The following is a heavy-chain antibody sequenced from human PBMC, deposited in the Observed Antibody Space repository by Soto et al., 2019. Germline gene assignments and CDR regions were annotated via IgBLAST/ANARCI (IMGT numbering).Heavy chain of an antibody. CDR2: MNPNSGNT. V-gene: IGHV1-8*01. CDR1: GYTFTSYD. CDR3: ARERTRGFDP. Sequence: GASVKVSCTASGYTFTSYDINWVRQATGQGLEWMGWMNPNSGNTAYAQKFLGRVTMTRNTSISTAYMELSSLRSEDTAVYYCARERTRGFDPWGQGTLVTVSS. J-gene: IGHJ5*02.